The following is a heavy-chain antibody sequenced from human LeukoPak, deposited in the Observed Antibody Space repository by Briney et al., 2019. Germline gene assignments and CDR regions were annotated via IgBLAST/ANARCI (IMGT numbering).Heavy chain of an antibody. D-gene: IGHD3-10*01. Sequence: PGGSLRLSCAASGFTFSDYYMSWIRQAPGKGLEWVSYISSSSSYTNYADSVKGRFTISRDNAKNSLYLQMNSLRAEDTAVYYRARYGSGSSYLDYWGQGTLVTVSS. CDR2: ISSSSSYT. J-gene: IGHJ4*02. CDR1: GFTFSDYY. CDR3: ARYGSGSSYLDY. V-gene: IGHV3-11*03.